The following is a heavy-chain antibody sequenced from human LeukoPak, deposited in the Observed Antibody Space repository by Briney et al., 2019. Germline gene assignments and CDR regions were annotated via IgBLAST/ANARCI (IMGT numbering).Heavy chain of an antibody. D-gene: IGHD5/OR15-5a*01. V-gene: IGHV3-23*01. CDR2: ISGSGGST. CDR1: GFTFSSYA. Sequence: PGGSLSLSCAASGFTFSSYAMSWVRQAPGTGREGVSAISGSGGSTYYAEPVKGRFTISRDNSKNTLHLQMNSLRAEDPALYYCSSGVLDDAFDIGGQGTMVTVSS. CDR3: SSGVLDDAFDI. J-gene: IGHJ3*02.